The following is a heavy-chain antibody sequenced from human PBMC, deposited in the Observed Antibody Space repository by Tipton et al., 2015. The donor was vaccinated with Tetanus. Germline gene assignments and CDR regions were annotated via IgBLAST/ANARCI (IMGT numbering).Heavy chain of an antibody. V-gene: IGHV4-59*01. D-gene: IGHD3-22*01. J-gene: IGHJ4*02. Sequence: TLSLTCTVSGDSISGYYWNWIRQPPGKGLEWIGYFYYSGTTNYNPSLKGRVSISVDTSHDQFSLRLTSVTAADTAIYYCARFSYDSGGFYSYFDYWGRGTLVTVSS. CDR1: GDSISGYY. CDR2: FYYSGTT. CDR3: ARFSYDSGGFYSYFDY.